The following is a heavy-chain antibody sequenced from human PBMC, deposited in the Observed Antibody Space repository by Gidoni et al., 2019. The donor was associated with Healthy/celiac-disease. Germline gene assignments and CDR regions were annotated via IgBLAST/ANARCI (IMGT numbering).Heavy chain of an antibody. Sequence: QVQLVESGGGVVQPVMSLRLSCAASGFTFSSYGMHWVRQAPGKGLEWVAVISYDGSNKYYADSVKGRFTISRDNSKNTLYLQMNSLRAEDTAVYYCAKELVEMATIWSLDYWGQGTLVTVSS. J-gene: IGHJ4*02. CDR1: GFTFSSYG. V-gene: IGHV3-30*18. D-gene: IGHD5-12*01. CDR3: AKELVEMATIWSLDY. CDR2: ISYDGSNK.